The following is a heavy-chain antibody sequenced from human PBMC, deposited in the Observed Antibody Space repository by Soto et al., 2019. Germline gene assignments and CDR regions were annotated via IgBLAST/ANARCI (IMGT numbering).Heavy chain of an antibody. D-gene: IGHD6-13*01. Sequence: ASVKVSCKACGYTFTSYGISWVRQAPGQGLEWMGWISAYNGNTNYAQKLQGRVTMTTDTSTSTAYMELRSLRSEDTAVYYCATPSSSWYQYYFDYWGQGTLVTVSS. V-gene: IGHV1-18*01. CDR3: ATPSSSWYQYYFDY. CDR2: ISAYNGNT. CDR1: GYTFTSYG. J-gene: IGHJ4*02.